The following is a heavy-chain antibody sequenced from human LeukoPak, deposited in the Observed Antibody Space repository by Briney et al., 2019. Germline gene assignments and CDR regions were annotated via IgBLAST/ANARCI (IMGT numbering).Heavy chain of an antibody. CDR3: ARDDYGDYVSYFLH. CDR1: GVSISTYY. CDR2: IYYSGST. Sequence: SETLSLTCTVSGVSISTYYWSWIRQPPGKGLEWIGYIYYSGSTYYNPSLKSRLNISVDTSNNQFSLRLSSVTAADTAVYYCARDDYGDYVSYFLHWGQGTLVIVSS. V-gene: IGHV4-30-4*01. D-gene: IGHD4-17*01. J-gene: IGHJ1*01.